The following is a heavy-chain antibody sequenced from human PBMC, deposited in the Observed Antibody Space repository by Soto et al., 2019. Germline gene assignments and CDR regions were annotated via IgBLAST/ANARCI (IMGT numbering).Heavy chain of an antibody. CDR1: GGSISSSSYY. D-gene: IGHD4-17*01. CDR2: IYYSGST. Sequence: QLQLQESGPGLVKPSETLSLTCTVSGGSISSSSYYWGWIRQPPGKGLEWIGSIYYSGSTYYNPSLKSRVTISVDTSKNQFSLKLSSVTAADTAVYYCARYSLYGDYDSSWGQGTLVTVSS. V-gene: IGHV4-39*01. CDR3: ARYSLYGDYDSS. J-gene: IGHJ4*02.